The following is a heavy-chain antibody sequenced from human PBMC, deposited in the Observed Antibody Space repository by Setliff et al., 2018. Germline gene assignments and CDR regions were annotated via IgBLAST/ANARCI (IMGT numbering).Heavy chain of an antibody. CDR1: GGSISSGNYY. V-gene: IGHV4-61*09. Sequence: SETLSLTCTVSGGSISSGNYYWIWIRQPAGKALEWLGHIFARGSMNYNPSLRSRITISQDRSENQFSLTLSSVTAADTALYYCARSPSSGAYWNPRPFYSDYWARGTLVTVS. CDR2: IFARGSM. J-gene: IGHJ4*02. CDR3: ARSPSSGAYWNPRPFYSDY. D-gene: IGHD1-26*01.